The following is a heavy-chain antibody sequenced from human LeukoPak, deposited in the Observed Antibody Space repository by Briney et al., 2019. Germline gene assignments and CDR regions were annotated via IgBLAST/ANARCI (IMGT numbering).Heavy chain of an antibody. CDR2: IYYRGGT. CDR3: ATSKLQLFPFDY. V-gene: IGHV4-59*08. Sequence: SETLSLSCTVSGGSISSYYWSWIRQPPGKGLEWIGNIYYRGGTNYNPSLKSRLTISVDTSKNQFSLKLSSVTAADTAVYYCATSKLQLFPFDYWGQGTLVTVSS. CDR1: GGSISSYY. D-gene: IGHD3-10*01. J-gene: IGHJ4*02.